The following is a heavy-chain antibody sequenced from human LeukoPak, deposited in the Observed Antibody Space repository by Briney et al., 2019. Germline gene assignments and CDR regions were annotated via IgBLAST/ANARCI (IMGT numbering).Heavy chain of an antibody. Sequence: GGSLRLSCAASGFTFSSYDMHWVRQAPGKGLEWVAFIRYDGSNKYYADSVKGRFTISRDNSKNTLYLQMNSLRAEDTAVYYCAKDMLGYCSGGSCPGFDYWGQGTLVTVSS. CDR2: IRYDGSNK. CDR1: GFTFSSYD. CDR3: AKDMLGYCSGGSCPGFDY. D-gene: IGHD2-15*01. V-gene: IGHV3-30*02. J-gene: IGHJ4*02.